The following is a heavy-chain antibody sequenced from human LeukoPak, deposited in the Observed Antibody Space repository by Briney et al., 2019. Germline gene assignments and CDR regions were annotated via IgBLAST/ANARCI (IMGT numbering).Heavy chain of an antibody. Sequence: GGSLRLSCAASGFTFSSYGMHWVRQAPGKGLEWVAVISYDGSNKYYADSVEGRFTISRDNSKNTLYLQMNSLRAEDTAVYYCAKDGGPYYDILTGYPTHFDYWGQGTLVTVSS. D-gene: IGHD3-9*01. J-gene: IGHJ4*02. CDR3: AKDGGPYYDILTGYPTHFDY. CDR2: ISYDGSNK. CDR1: GFTFSSYG. V-gene: IGHV3-30*18.